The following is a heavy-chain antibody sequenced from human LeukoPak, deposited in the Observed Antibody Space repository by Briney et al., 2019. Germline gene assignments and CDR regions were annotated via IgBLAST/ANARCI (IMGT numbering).Heavy chain of an antibody. CDR2: ISGSGGST. CDR3: AEDQVGYPTVTHPSAFDI. D-gene: IGHD4-11*01. J-gene: IGHJ3*02. Sequence: GGSLRLSCAASGFTFSSYAMSWVRQAPGKGLEWVSAISGSGGSTYYGDSVKGRFTISRDNSKNTLYLQMNSLRAEDTAVYYCAEDQVGYPTVTHPSAFDIWGQGTMVTVSS. CDR1: GFTFSSYA. V-gene: IGHV3-23*01.